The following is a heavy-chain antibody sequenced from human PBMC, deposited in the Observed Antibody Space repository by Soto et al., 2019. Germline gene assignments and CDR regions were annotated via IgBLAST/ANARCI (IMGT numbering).Heavy chain of an antibody. V-gene: IGHV4-34*01. CDR1: GGSFSGYY. CDR2: INHRGST. CDR3: ARSRYADSSGYYY. J-gene: IGHJ4*02. Sequence: SETLSLTCAVYGGSFSGYYWSWIRQPPGKGLEWIGEINHRGSTKYNASLKSRVTISADTSKNQFSLKVGSVTAAGTAVYYCARSRYADSSGYYYWGQGTLVTV. D-gene: IGHD3-22*01.